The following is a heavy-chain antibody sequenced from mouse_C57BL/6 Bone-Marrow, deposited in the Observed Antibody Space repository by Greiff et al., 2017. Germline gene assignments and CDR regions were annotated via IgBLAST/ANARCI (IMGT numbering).Heavy chain of an antibody. CDR3: ASYYYGSSPFAY. V-gene: IGHV1-64*01. CDR1: GYTFTSYW. CDR2: IHPNSGST. J-gene: IGHJ3*01. Sequence: QVQLQQPGAELVKPGASVKLSCKASGYTFTSYWVHWVKQRPGQGLEWIGMIHPNSGSTNYNEKFKSKATLTVDKSSSTAYMQLSSLTSEDSAVYYCASYYYGSSPFAYWGQGTLVTVSA. D-gene: IGHD1-1*01.